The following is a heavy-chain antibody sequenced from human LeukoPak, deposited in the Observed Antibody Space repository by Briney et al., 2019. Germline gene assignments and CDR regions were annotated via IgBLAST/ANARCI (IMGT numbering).Heavy chain of an antibody. CDR2: INHSGST. D-gene: IGHD4-4*01. V-gene: IGHV4-34*01. Sequence: SETLSLTCAVYGGSFSGYYWSWIRQPPGKGLEWIGEINHSGSTNYNPSLKSRVTISVDTSKNQFSLKLSSVTAADTAVYYCARGFSRWVFLPLMTTVTPIDYWGQRTLVTVSS. CDR1: GGSFSGYY. J-gene: IGHJ4*02. CDR3: ARGFSRWVFLPLMTTVTPIDY.